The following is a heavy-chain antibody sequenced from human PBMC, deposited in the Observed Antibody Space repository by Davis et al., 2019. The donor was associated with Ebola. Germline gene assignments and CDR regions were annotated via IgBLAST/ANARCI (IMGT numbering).Heavy chain of an antibody. J-gene: IGHJ4*02. CDR1: GFTFSDYY. D-gene: IGHD6-19*01. CDR2: ISSSGSTI. V-gene: IGHV3-11*01. CDR3: AKVRYSSGWYVDDYFDY. Sequence: GGSLRLSCAASGFTFSDYYMSWIRQAPGKGLEWVSYISSSGSTIYYADSVKGRFTISRDNAKNSLYLQMNSLRAEDTAVYYCAKVRYSSGWYVDDYFDYWGQGTLVTVSS.